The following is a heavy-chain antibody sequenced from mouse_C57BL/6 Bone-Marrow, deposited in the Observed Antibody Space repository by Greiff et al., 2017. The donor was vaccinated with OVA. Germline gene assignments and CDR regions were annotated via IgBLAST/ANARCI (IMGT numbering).Heavy chain of an antibody. V-gene: IGHV1-72*01. Sequence: VQLQQPGAELVKPGASVKLSCKASGYTFTSYWMHWVKQRPGRGLEWIGRITPSSGGTKYNEKFKSKATLTVDKPASTAYMQLSSLTSEDSAVYYCARSGWLLGAMDYWGQGTSVTVSS. CDR2: ITPSSGGT. D-gene: IGHD2-3*01. CDR3: ARSGWLLGAMDY. CDR1: GYTFTSYW. J-gene: IGHJ4*01.